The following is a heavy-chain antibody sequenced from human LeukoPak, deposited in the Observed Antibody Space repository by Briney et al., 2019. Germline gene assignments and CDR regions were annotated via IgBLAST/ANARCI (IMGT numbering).Heavy chain of an antibody. J-gene: IGHJ4*02. D-gene: IGHD6-19*01. CDR3: AKGSSGWILGYY. CDR2: ISYDGSNK. V-gene: IGHV3-30*18. Sequence: GGSLRLSCAASGFTFSSYAMSWVRQAPGKGLEWVAVISYDGSNKYYADSVKGRFTISRDNFKNTLYLQMNSLRAEDTAVYYCAKGSSGWILGYYWGQGTLVTVSS. CDR1: GFTFSSYA.